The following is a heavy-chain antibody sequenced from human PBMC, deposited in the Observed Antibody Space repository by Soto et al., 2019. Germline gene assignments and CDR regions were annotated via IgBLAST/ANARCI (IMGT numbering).Heavy chain of an antibody. CDR1: GGSISSSNW. CDR2: IYHSGST. V-gene: IGHV4-4*02. Sequence: SETLSLTCAVSGGSISSSNWWSWVRQPPGKGLEWIGEIYHSGSTNYNPSLKSRVTISVHTSNSQFSLELSSVTAADTAVHYCARGLISGSHYSGGWYYFDSWGQGTQVTVSS. D-gene: IGHD1-26*01. J-gene: IGHJ4*02. CDR3: ARGLISGSHYSGGWYYFDS.